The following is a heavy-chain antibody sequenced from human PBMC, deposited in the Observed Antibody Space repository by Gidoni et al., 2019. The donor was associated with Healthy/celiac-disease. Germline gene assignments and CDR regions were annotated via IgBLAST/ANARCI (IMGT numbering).Heavy chain of an antibody. V-gene: IGHV3-21*01. Sequence: EVQLVESGGGLVKPGGSLRLSCAASGFTFRSYSRNWVRQAPGKGLEWVSSISSSSSSLDYADSLQCLFTISRDIAKTSLYLQMYSLRAEDTAVYYCASVAGLLWFGRYRGWFDPWGQGTLVTVSS. CDR1: GFTFRSYS. D-gene: IGHD3-10*01. CDR2: ISSSSSSL. CDR3: ASVAGLLWFGRYRGWFDP. J-gene: IGHJ5*02.